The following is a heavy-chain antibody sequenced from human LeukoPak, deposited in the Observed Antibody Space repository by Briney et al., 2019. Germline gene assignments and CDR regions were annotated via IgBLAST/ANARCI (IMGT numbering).Heavy chain of an antibody. CDR1: GYSISSGYY. CDR3: ARSMDGYNFGYYYYYMDV. J-gene: IGHJ6*03. Sequence: SEALSLTCTVSGYSISSGYYWGWIRQPPGKGLEWIGSIYHSGSTYYNPSLKSRVTISVDTSKNQFSLKLSSVTAADTAVYYCARSMDGYNFGYYYYYMDVWGKGTTVTISS. V-gene: IGHV4-38-2*02. CDR2: IYHSGST. D-gene: IGHD5-24*01.